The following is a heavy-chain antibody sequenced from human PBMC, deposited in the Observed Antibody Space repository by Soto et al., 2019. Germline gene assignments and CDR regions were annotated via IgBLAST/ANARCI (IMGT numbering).Heavy chain of an antibody. D-gene: IGHD6-19*01. V-gene: IGHV3-11*01. J-gene: IGHJ5*02. CDR3: ARSIAVAGPNWFDP. CDR1: GFTFSDYY. CDR2: ISSSGSTI. Sequence: GGSLRLSCAASGFTFSDYYMSWIRQAPGKGLEWVSYISSSGSTIYYADSVKGRFTISRDNAKNSLYLQMNSLRAEDTAVYYCARSIAVAGPNWFDPWGQGTLVTVSS.